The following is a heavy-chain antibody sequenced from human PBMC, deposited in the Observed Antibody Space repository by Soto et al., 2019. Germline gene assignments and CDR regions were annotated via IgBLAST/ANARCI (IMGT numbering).Heavy chain of an antibody. CDR1: GYTFTSYY. V-gene: IGHV1-46*01. CDR2: INPSGGST. D-gene: IGHD5-18*01. Sequence: GASVKVSCKASGYTFTSYYMHWVRQAPGQGLEWMGIINPSGGSTSYAQKFQGRVTMTRDTSTSTVYMELSSLRSEDTAMYYCARVKIIQLWDYGMDVWGQGTTVTVSS. CDR3: ARVKIIQLWDYGMDV. J-gene: IGHJ6*02.